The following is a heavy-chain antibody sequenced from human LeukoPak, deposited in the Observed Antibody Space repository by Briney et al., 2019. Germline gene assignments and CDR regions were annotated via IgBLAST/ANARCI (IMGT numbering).Heavy chain of an antibody. CDR2: FDPEDGET. V-gene: IGHV1-24*01. CDR1: GYTLTELS. CDR3: ATGVWNFDY. D-gene: IGHD1-1*01. Sequence: SLKVSCKVSGYTLTELSMHCVRQAPGKGIEWMGGFDPEDGETIYAKKFQGRVTMTEDTSTDTAYMELSSLRSEDTAVYYCATGVWNFDYWGQGTLVTVSS. J-gene: IGHJ4*02.